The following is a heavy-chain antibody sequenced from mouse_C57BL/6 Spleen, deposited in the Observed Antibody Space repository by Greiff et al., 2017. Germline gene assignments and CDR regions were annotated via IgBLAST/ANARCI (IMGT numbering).Heavy chain of an antibody. J-gene: IGHJ4*01. V-gene: IGHV5-16*01. CDR1: GFTFSDYY. CDR3: ARAYYGSGYAMDY. D-gene: IGHD1-1*01. CDR2: INYDGSST. Sequence: EVMLVESEGGLVQPGSSMKLSCTASGFTFSDYYMAWVRQVPEKGLEWVANINYDGSSTYYLDSLKSRFIISRDNAKNILYLQMSSLKSEDTATYYCARAYYGSGYAMDYWGQGTSVTVSS.